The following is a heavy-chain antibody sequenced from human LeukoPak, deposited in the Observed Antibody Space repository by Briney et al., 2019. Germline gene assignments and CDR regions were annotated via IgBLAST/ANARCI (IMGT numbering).Heavy chain of an antibody. Sequence: GGSLRLSCASSALTSSRHVINWARQAPGKGLEWVSAISGYGDSTFYADSVKGRFSISRDNSKNTVYLQIDSLRAEDTAVYYCAQDAEEKGYGRPVEYFQHWGQSTLVPVSS. CDR3: AQDAEEKGYGRPVEYFQH. V-gene: IGHV3-23*01. CDR1: ALTSSRHV. D-gene: IGHD3-10*01. J-gene: IGHJ1*01. CDR2: ISGYGDST.